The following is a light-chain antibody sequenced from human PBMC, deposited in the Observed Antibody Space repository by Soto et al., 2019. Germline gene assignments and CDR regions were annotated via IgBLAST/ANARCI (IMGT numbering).Light chain of an antibody. Sequence: EIVMTQSPAALSVSPGEGATLSCRASQGIGSTLAWYQQKPGQTPRLLIDDASTRAAGVPARFSGSGSGTDFTLTINRLQSEDFAIYCCQPYANCPLTFGGGTKVESK. CDR2: DAS. CDR3: QPYANCPLT. J-gene: IGKJ4*02. CDR1: QGIGST. V-gene: IGKV3-15*01.